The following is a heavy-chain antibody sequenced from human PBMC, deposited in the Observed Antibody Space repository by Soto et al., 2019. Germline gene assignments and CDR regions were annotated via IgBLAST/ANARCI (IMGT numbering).Heavy chain of an antibody. D-gene: IGHD3-16*01. Sequence: EVQLLESGGGLVQPGGSLRLSCAASGFTFSTYAMTWVRQAPGKGLEWVSNISGGGGSTSYADSVTGRFTISRDHANNILYLQMNTRRAEATAVYHCEKRRLSATYCMDVWGQGTTGTVS. V-gene: IGHV3-23*01. J-gene: IGHJ6*02. CDR3: EKRRLSATYCMDV. CDR2: ISGGGGST. CDR1: GFTFSTYA.